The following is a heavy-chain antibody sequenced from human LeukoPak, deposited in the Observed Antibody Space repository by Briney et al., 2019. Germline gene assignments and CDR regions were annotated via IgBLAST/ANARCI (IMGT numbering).Heavy chain of an antibody. CDR2: IYSSGST. CDR1: GASVSGSNYY. CDR3: AKSGGYGLIDY. D-gene: IGHD1-26*01. V-gene: IGHV4-39*01. J-gene: IGHJ4*02. Sequence: SETLSLTCAVSGASVSGSNYYWDWIRQPPGKGLEWIGNIYSSGSTYYNASLQSRVTISIDTSKNQFSLRLNSVTAADTAMYYCAKSGGYGLIDYWGQGTRVTVSS.